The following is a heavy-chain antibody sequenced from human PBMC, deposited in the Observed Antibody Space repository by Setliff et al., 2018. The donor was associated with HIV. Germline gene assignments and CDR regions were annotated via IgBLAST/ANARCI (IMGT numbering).Heavy chain of an antibody. V-gene: IGHV3-9*01. Sequence: PGGSLRLSCAASGFTFDDYAMHWVRQAPGNGLAWVSGISWNSGSIGYADSVKGRFTISRDNAKNSLYLQMNSLRSEDTALYYCAKSPNRYSPLDWFDPWGQGTLVTVSS. CDR2: ISWNSGSI. D-gene: IGHD5-18*01. CDR3: AKSPNRYSPLDWFDP. CDR1: GFTFDDYA. J-gene: IGHJ5*02.